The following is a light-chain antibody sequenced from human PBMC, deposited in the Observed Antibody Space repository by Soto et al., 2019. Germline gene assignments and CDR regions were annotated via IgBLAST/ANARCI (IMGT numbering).Light chain of an antibody. CDR3: GTWDSRLSAVV. Sequence: QSVLTQPPSVSAAPGQTVTISCSGSSSNIGNNYVSWYQQLPGTAPKLLIYDNHKRPSGIPDRFSGSKSGTSATLGITGLQTGDEADYYCGTWDSRLSAVVFGGGTKVTVL. CDR1: SSNIGNNY. V-gene: IGLV1-51*01. CDR2: DNH. J-gene: IGLJ3*02.